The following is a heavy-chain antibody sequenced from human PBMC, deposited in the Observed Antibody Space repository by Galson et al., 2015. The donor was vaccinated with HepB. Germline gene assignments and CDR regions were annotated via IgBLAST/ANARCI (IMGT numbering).Heavy chain of an antibody. CDR3: VKCQQGYSGYDYLDY. V-gene: IGHV3-64D*09. CDR1: EFTFRSSP. D-gene: IGHD5-12*01. J-gene: IGHJ4*02. CDR2: IVSHRVSL. Sequence: SLIPCCAAAEFTFRSSPLGWVGQAAGTRVDFVVPIVSHRVSLNYADQMKGRFTISRDNSKNTLYLQMSSLRAEDTALYYCVKCQQGYSGYDYLDYWGQGTLVTVSS.